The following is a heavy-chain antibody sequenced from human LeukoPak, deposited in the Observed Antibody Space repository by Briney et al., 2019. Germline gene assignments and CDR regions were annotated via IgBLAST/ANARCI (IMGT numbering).Heavy chain of an antibody. Sequence: GGSLRLSCAASGFTFSNYWMSWVRQAPGKGLECVANINHDGSAKYYMDSVKGRFTISRDNVKNSLNLQMNSLRAEDTAVHYCARLGELRYYYMDVWGKGTTVTISS. CDR3: ARLGELRYYYMDV. J-gene: IGHJ6*03. V-gene: IGHV3-7*01. CDR1: GFTFSNYW. D-gene: IGHD3-16*01. CDR2: INHDGSAK.